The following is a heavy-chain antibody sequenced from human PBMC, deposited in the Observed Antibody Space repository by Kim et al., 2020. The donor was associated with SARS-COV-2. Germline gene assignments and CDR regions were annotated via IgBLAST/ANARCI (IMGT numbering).Heavy chain of an antibody. CDR2: INGGNGNT. J-gene: IGHJ3*02. V-gene: IGHV1-3*01. Sequence: ASVKVSCKASGYTFTYYTMHWVRQAPGQRLEWIGWINGGNGNTEYSQNFQGRLTITRATSASTAYMELSSLRSEDTALYFCARAGAAAHSNDAFDIWGQGTMVTVSS. CDR1: GYTFTYYT. D-gene: IGHD6-13*01. CDR3: ARAGAAAHSNDAFDI.